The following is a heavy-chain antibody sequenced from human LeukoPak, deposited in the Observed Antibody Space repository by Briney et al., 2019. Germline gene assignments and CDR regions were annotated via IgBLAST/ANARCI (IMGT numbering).Heavy chain of an antibody. V-gene: IGHV3-53*01. CDR1: GFTVSRKY. CDR2: LYSGGST. CDR3: ARDKDFCDLDY. J-gene: IGHJ4*01. Sequence: GGSLRLSCAASGFTVSRKYMSWVRQAPGKGLEWVSVLYSGGSTNYADSVKGRFTISRDNAKNTLFLQMTSLRAEDTALYFCARDKDFCDLDYWGQRTLVTVSS. D-gene: IGHD3-3*01.